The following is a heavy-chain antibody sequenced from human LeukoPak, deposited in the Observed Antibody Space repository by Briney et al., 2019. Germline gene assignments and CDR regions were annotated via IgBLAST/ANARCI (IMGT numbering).Heavy chain of an antibody. V-gene: IGHV1-69*13. D-gene: IGHD3/OR15-3a*01. J-gene: IGHJ4*02. CDR1: GYTFTGYY. CDR2: IIPIFGTA. Sequence: SVKVSCKASGYTFTGYYMHWVRQAPGQGLEWMGGIIPIFGTANYAQKFQGRVTITADESTSTAYMELSSLRSEDTAVYYCAREEGMLQQGLDWGQGTLVTVSS. CDR3: AREEGMLQQGLD.